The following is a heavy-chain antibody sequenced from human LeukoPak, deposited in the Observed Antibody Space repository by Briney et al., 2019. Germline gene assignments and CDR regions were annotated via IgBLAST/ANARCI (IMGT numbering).Heavy chain of an antibody. D-gene: IGHD1-7*01. CDR2: ISYDGSNK. J-gene: IGHJ4*02. CDR1: GFTFSSYA. CDR3: ASGPTRTLDWNYGFNDY. V-gene: IGHV3-30*04. Sequence: PGGSLRLSCAASGFTFSSYAMHWVRQAPGKGLEWVAVISYDGSNKHYADSVKGRFTISRDNSKNTLYLQMNSLRAEDTAVYYCASGPTRTLDWNYGFNDYWGQGTLVTVSS.